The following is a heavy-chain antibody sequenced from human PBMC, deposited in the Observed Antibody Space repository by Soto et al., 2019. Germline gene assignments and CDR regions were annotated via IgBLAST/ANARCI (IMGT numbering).Heavy chain of an antibody. J-gene: IGHJ6*02. CDR3: ATGAEGGTGSYYGMDV. Sequence: GSLILSCSVSGFPFSLYTMSWFRPAPGKGWEWVSAISGSGGSTYYADSVKGRFTISRDNSKTTLYLQMNSLRAEDTAVYSCATGAEGGTGSYYGMDVWGQGTTVTVSS. CDR2: ISGSGGST. CDR1: GFPFSLYT. V-gene: IGHV3-23*01. D-gene: IGHD1-1*01.